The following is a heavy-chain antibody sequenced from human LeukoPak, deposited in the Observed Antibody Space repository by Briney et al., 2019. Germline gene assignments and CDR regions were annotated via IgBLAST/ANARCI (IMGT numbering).Heavy chain of an antibody. D-gene: IGHD3-16*02. V-gene: IGHV1-2*02. J-gene: IGHJ4*02. CDR3: AREIPYDYVWGSYRYMGY. CDR1: GYDFTGYS. Sequence: ASVKVSCKTSGYDFTGYSIYWVRQAPGQGLEWMGWVNPNSGGTSFAQKFQGRVTMTRDTSISTAYMELSRLRSDDTAVYYCAREIPYDYVWGSYRYMGYWGQGTLVTVSS. CDR2: VNPNSGGT.